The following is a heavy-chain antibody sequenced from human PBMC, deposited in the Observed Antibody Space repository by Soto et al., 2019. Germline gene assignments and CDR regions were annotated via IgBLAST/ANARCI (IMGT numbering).Heavy chain of an antibody. CDR2: IGGSGDNT. Sequence: EVQLSESGGGLAQPGGSLRLSCAASGFTFNMYAMSWVRQAPGKGLEWVSAIGGSGDNTYYADFVKGRFTISRDNSKNTLYLQMDSLRAEDTAIYYCARTITGFFWAGAYWGQGNLVTVSS. J-gene: IGHJ4*02. V-gene: IGHV3-23*01. D-gene: IGHD1-1*01. CDR1: GFTFNMYA. CDR3: ARTITGFFWAGAY.